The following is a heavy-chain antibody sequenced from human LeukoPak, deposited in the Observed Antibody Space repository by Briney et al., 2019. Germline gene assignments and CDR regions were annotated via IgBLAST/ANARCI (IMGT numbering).Heavy chain of an antibody. CDR2: IYHSGST. J-gene: IGHJ3*02. D-gene: IGHD6-13*01. CDR1: GGSLSCGGYY. CDR3: ARTNSSSWSGDAFDI. V-gene: IGHV4-30-2*01. Sequence: SETLSLTCTVSGGSLSCGGYYWSWIRQPPGKGLEWIGYIYHSGSTYYNPSLKSRVTISVDRSKNQFSLKLSSVTAADTAVYYCARTNSSSWSGDAFDIWGQGTMVAVSS.